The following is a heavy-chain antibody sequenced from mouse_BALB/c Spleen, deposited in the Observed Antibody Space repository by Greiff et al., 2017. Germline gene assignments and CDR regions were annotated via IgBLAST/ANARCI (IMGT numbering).Heavy chain of an antibody. Sequence: DVMLVESGGGLVKPGGSLKLSCAASGFTFSSYAMSWVRQTPEKRLEWVATISSGGSYTYYPDSVKGRFTISRDNAKNTLYLQMSSLRSEDTAMYYCARGGPTATPFDYWGQGTTLTVSS. CDR2: ISSGGSYT. CDR3: ARGGPTATPFDY. CDR1: GFTFSSYA. D-gene: IGHD1-2*01. J-gene: IGHJ2*01. V-gene: IGHV5-9-1*01.